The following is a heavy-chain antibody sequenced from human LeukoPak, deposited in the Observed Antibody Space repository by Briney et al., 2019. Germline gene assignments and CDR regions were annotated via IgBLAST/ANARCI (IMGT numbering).Heavy chain of an antibody. V-gene: IGHV1-8*01. J-gene: IGHJ6*02. Sequence: GASVKVSCKASGYTFTSYDINWVRQATGQGLEWMGWMNPNSGNTGYAQKLQGRVTMTTDTSTSTAYMELRSLRSDDTAVYYCARDSVFNYYGSGSYNYYYGMDVWGQGTTVTVSS. D-gene: IGHD3-10*01. CDR1: GYTFTSYD. CDR3: ARDSVFNYYGSGSYNYYYGMDV. CDR2: MNPNSGNT.